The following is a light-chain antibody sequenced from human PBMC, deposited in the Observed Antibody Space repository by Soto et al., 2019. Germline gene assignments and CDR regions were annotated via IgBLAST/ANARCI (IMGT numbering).Light chain of an antibody. J-gene: IGKJ1*01. Sequence: DIQMTQSPSSLSASVGDRVTITCRASQSIASSLNWYQQKPGKAPKLLIYAASSLQTGVPSRFSGGGSGTDFTLTISSLQPEDFATYYCQQSYSTPWTFGQGTKVDI. CDR3: QQSYSTPWT. V-gene: IGKV1-39*01. CDR2: AAS. CDR1: QSIASS.